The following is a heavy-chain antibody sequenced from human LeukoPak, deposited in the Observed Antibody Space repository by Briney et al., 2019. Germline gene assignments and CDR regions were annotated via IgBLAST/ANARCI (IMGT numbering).Heavy chain of an antibody. CDR2: IYSGGST. J-gene: IGHJ2*01. D-gene: IGHD4-23*01. CDR1: GFTVSSNY. CDR3: ARDWISYGGPGYFDL. V-gene: IGHV3-53*01. Sequence: GGSLRLSCAASGFTVSSNYMSWVRQAPGKGLEWVSVIYSGGSTYYADSVKGRFTISRDNSKNTLYLQMNSLRAEDTAVYYCARDWISYGGPGYFDLWGRGTLVTVSS.